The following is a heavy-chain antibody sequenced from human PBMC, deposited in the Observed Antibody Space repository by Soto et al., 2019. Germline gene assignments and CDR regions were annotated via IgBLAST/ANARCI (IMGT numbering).Heavy chain of an antibody. D-gene: IGHD6-6*01. J-gene: IGHJ6*02. CDR2: ISAYNGNT. Sequence: ASVKVSCKASGYTFTSYGISWVRQAPGQGLEWMGWISAYNGNTNYAQKLQGRVTITTDTSTSTAYMELRSLRSDDTAVYYCARDRLTAARPFHYYGMDVWGQGTTVTVSS. V-gene: IGHV1-18*01. CDR1: GYTFTSYG. CDR3: ARDRLTAARPFHYYGMDV.